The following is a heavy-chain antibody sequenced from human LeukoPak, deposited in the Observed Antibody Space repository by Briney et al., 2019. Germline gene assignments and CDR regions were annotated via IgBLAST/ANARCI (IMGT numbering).Heavy chain of an antibody. Sequence: SETLSLACTVSGGSVSSYYWSWIRQHPGKGLEWIGYIYYSGSTNYNPSLKSRVTISVDTSKNQFSLKLSSVTAADTAVYYCARADLTGDRWFDPWGQGTLVTVSS. D-gene: IGHD7-27*01. CDR2: IYYSGST. CDR3: ARADLTGDRWFDP. J-gene: IGHJ5*02. V-gene: IGHV4-59*02. CDR1: GGSVSSYY.